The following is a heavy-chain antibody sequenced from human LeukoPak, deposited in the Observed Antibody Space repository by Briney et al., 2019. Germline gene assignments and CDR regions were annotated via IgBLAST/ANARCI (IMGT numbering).Heavy chain of an antibody. D-gene: IGHD6-6*01. V-gene: IGHV1-8*03. J-gene: IGHJ6*03. Sequence: ASVKVSCKASGYTFTSYDINWVRQATGQGLEWMGWMNPNSGNTGYAQKFQGRVTITRNTSISTAYMELSSLRSEDTAVYYCARGKRGIAARGDSYYYYYMDVWGKGTTVTVSS. CDR1: GYTFTSYD. CDR2: MNPNSGNT. CDR3: ARGKRGIAARGDSYYYYYMDV.